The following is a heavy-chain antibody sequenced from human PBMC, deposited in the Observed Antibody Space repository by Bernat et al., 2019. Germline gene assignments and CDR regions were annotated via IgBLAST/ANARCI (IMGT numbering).Heavy chain of an antibody. D-gene: IGHD2-15*01. CDR3: ARTLRGGYGMDV. J-gene: IGHJ6*02. CDR2: IFYNGST. CDR1: GGSISTYY. V-gene: IGHV4-59*12. Sequence: QVQLQESGPGLVKPSETLSLSCTVSGGSISTYYWSWIRQPPGKGLESIGYIFYNGSTKYNPSLKSRITISVDTSKDQVSLKLISVTAADTAIYYCARTLRGGYGMDVWDQGSTVTVSS.